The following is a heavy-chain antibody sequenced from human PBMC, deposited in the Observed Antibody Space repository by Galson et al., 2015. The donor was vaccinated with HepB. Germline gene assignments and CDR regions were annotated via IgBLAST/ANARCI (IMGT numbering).Heavy chain of an antibody. CDR1: GFTFSSYG. CDR3: AKDGQRYCTNGVCYRPPDY. Sequence: SLRLSCAASGFTFSSYGMHWVRQAPGKGLEWVAVISYDGSNKYYADSVKGRFTISRDNSKNTPYLQMNSLRAEDTAVYYCAKDGQRYCTNGVCYRPPDYWGQGTLVTVSS. CDR2: ISYDGSNK. D-gene: IGHD2-8*01. V-gene: IGHV3-30*18. J-gene: IGHJ4*02.